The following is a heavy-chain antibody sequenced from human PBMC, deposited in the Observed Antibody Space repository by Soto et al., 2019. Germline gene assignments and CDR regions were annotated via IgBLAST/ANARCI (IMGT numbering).Heavy chain of an antibody. Sequence: PSEPLSLTCTVSSASFSKYYWSWILQPPGKGLEWIGYIYFHRNTNYYPSLKRRVTISIDTSKRQISLNLTSVTVADTAVYYCASVTFGGVVLAHWGQGTLVTVYS. CDR3: ASVTFGGVVLAH. J-gene: IGHJ4*02. CDR2: IYFHRNT. D-gene: IGHD3-16*01. CDR1: SASFSKYY. V-gene: IGHV4-59*01.